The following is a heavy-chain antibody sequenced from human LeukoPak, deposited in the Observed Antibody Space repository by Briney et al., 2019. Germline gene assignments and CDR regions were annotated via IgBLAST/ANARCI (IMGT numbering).Heavy chain of an antibody. D-gene: IGHD2-15*01. CDR3: ARSGGRWNWFDP. Sequence: PSETLSLTCTVSGGSISSYYWSWIRQPPGKGLEWIGYIYYSGSTNYNPSLKSRVTISVDTSKNQFPLKLTSVTAADTAVYYCARSGGRWNWFDPWGQGTLVTVSS. V-gene: IGHV4-59*01. J-gene: IGHJ5*02. CDR1: GGSISSYY. CDR2: IYYSGST.